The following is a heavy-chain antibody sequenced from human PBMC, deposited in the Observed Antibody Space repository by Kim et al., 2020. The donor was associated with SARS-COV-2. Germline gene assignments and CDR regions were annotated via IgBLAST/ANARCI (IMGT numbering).Heavy chain of an antibody. D-gene: IGHD4-17*01. CDR2: IWYDGSNK. Sequence: GGSLRLSCAASGFTFSSYGMHWVRQAPGKGLEWVAVIWYDGSNKYYADSVKGRFTISRDNSKNTLYLPMNSLRAEETAGYYCAKDFPDDYGDFGYNGMDVWGQGTTVTVSS. CDR3: AKDFPDDYGDFGYNGMDV. J-gene: IGHJ6*02. V-gene: IGHV3-33*06. CDR1: GFTFSSYG.